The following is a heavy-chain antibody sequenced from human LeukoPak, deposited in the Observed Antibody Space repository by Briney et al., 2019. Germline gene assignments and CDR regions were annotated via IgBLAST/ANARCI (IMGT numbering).Heavy chain of an antibody. V-gene: IGHV1-2*02. CDR3: ARLTYYYDSSGYTTIDY. CDR2: INPNNGGT. J-gene: IGHJ4*02. CDR1: GYTFTGYY. Sequence: ASVKVSCKASGYTFTGYYMHWVRQAPGQGLEWMGWINPNNGGTNYAQKFQGRVTMTRDTSISTAYMELSRLRSDDTAVYYCARLTYYYDSSGYTTIDYWGQGTLVTVSS. D-gene: IGHD3-22*01.